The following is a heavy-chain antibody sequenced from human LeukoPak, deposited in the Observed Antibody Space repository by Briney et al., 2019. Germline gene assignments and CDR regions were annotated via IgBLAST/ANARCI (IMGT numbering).Heavy chain of an antibody. D-gene: IGHD6-6*01. V-gene: IGHV4-34*01. CDR1: GGSFSGYY. CDR2: INHSGST. CDR3: AGSIAARLDY. J-gene: IGHJ4*02. Sequence: PSETLSLTCAVYGGSFSGYYWSWIRQPPGKGLEWIGEINHSGSTNSNPSLKSRVTISVGTSKNQFSLKLSSVTAADTAVYYCAGSIAARLDYWGQGTLVTVSS.